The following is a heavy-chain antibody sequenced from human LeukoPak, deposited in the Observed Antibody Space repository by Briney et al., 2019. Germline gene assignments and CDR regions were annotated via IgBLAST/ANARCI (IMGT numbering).Heavy chain of an antibody. CDR1: GYTFTGYY. CDR3: ARVHDSSGYSDDAFDI. V-gene: IGHV1-2*02. CDR2: INPNSGGT. D-gene: IGHD3-22*01. J-gene: IGHJ3*02. Sequence: ASVKVPCKASGYTFTGYYMHWVRQAPGQGLEWMGWINPNSGGTNYAQKFQGRVTMTRDTSISTAYMELSRLRSDDTAVYYCARVHDSSGYSDDAFDIWGQGTMVTVSS.